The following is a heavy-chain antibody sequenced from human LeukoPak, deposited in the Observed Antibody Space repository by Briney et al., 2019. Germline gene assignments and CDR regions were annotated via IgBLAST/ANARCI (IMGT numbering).Heavy chain of an antibody. CDR3: ARGRRDGYNAPFDY. CDR1: GFTFSDYY. Sequence: PGGSLRLSCAASGFTFSDYYMGWIRQAPGKGLEWVSYISSSGSTIYYADSVKGRFTISRDNAKNSLYLQMNSLRAEDTAVYYCARGRRDGYNAPFDYWGQGTLVTVSS. V-gene: IGHV3-11*04. CDR2: ISSSGSTI. D-gene: IGHD5-24*01. J-gene: IGHJ4*02.